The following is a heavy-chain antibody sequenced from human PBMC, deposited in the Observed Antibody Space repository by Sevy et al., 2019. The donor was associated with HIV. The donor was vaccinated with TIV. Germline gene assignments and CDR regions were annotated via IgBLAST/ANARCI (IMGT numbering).Heavy chain of an antibody. CDR2: MNPNSGNT. CDR3: ARVGTIFGVGTIGY. CDR1: GYTFTSYD. D-gene: IGHD3-3*01. J-gene: IGHJ4*02. V-gene: IGHV1-8*01. Sequence: ASVKVSCKASGYTFTSYDINWVRQATGQGLEWMGWMNPNSGNTGYAQKFQGRVTMTRNTSISTAYMELSSLRSEDTAVYYCARVGTIFGVGTIGYWGQGTLVTVSS.